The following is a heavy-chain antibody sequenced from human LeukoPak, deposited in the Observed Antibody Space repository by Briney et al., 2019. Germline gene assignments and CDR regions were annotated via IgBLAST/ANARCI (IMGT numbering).Heavy chain of an antibody. CDR3: ARTYSSAGYYCYMDV. CDR2: IYTSGST. Sequence: SETLSLTCTVSGYSISSSYYWSWIRQPAGQGLEWIGRIYTSGSTNYNPSLKSRVTMSVDTSKNQFSLKLSSVTAADTAVYYCARTYSSAGYYCYMDVWGKGTTVTISS. D-gene: IGHD6-25*01. CDR1: GYSISSSYY. V-gene: IGHV4-4*07. J-gene: IGHJ6*03.